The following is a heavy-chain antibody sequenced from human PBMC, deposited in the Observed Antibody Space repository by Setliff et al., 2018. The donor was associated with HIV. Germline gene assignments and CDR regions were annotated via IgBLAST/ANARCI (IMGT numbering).Heavy chain of an antibody. J-gene: IGHJ6*03. CDR2: ISGGGAST. D-gene: IGHD3-3*01. CDR1: GFTFSSYA. CDR3: ARGTDYDLWTYYYYMDV. V-gene: IGHV3-23*01. Sequence: GGSLRLSCAASGFTFSSYAMSWVRQAPGKGLEWVSGISGGGASTYYADSVKGRFTVSRDNSKSTLYLQMNSLRAEDTATYYCARGTDYDLWTYYYYMDVWGKETTVTVSS.